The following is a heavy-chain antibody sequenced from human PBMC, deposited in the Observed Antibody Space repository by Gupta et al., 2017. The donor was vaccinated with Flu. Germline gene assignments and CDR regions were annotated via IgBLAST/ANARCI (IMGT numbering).Heavy chain of an antibody. Sequence: QVQLVQSGAEVKKPGASVKVSCKASGYAFTRDHTHWVRQAPGQGLEWMGRIKPNFGGPNYAQKFQGRVTVTSDTSLSTVYMEVSSLTSDDTAVYYCATQGAPGALDHWGQGTLVTVSS. CDR1: GYAFTRDH. D-gene: IGHD2-2*01. CDR3: ATQGAPGALDH. CDR2: IKPNFGGP. V-gene: IGHV1-2*06. J-gene: IGHJ4*02.